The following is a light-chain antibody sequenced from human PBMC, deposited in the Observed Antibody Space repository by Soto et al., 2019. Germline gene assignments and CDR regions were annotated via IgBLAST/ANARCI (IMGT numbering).Light chain of an antibody. Sequence: ALIQPASVSGSPGQSITISCTGTSSDVGGHNCASWYQQHPGRVPKLMINDVSNRPSGVSNRFSGSKSGNTASLTISVLKAEDEADYYCSSCTSSNTFVFGTGTKVTVL. CDR2: DVS. V-gene: IGLV2-14*01. CDR1: SSDVGGHNC. CDR3: SSCTSSNTFV. J-gene: IGLJ1*01.